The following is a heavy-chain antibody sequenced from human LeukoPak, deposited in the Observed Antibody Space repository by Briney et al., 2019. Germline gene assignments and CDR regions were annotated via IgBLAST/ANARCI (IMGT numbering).Heavy chain of an antibody. D-gene: IGHD5-12*01. CDR2: ITATSDTT. V-gene: IGHV3-23*01. CDR3: AKRRSYSGYDIDY. J-gene: IGHJ4*02. CDR1: GFSFSNYA. Sequence: PGGSLRLSCAASGFSFSNYAMTRVRQAPGKGLERVSAITATSDTTYYVDSVNGRFTISRDNSKDTLYLQMNSLRAEDTALYYCAKRRSYSGYDIDYWGQGTLVTVSS.